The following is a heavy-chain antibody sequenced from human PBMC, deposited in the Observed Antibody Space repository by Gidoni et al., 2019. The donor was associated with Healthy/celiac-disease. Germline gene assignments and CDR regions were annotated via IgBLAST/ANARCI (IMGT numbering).Heavy chain of an antibody. J-gene: IGHJ6*03. V-gene: IGHV3-21*01. CDR3: ARAPSDYYYYYYMDV. CDR2: ISSSSSYI. Sequence: EVQLVESGGGLVKPGGSLRLSCAASGFTFRSYSMNWVRQAPGKGLEWVSSISSSSSYIYYADSVKGRFTISRDNAKNSLYLQMNSLRAEDTAVYYCARAPSDYYYYYYMDVWGKGTTVTVSS. CDR1: GFTFRSYS.